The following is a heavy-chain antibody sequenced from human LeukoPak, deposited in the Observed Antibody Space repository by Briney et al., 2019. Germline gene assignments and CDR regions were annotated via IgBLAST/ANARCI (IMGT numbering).Heavy chain of an antibody. CDR1: GGSISSYY. Sequence: PSETLSLTCTVSGGSISSYYWSWIRQPPGKGLEYLGNIYYCGSTNYNPSLKSRVTISIDTSKNQFSLKLSSVTAADTAVYYCARGPGMATIKDWGQGTLVTVSS. CDR2: IYYCGST. J-gene: IGHJ4*02. D-gene: IGHD5-24*01. V-gene: IGHV4-59*01. CDR3: ARGPGMATIKD.